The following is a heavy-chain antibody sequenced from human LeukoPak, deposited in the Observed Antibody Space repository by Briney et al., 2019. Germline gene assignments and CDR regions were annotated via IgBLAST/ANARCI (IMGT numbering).Heavy chain of an antibody. CDR3: ARAGSSGWYNFDY. V-gene: IGHV3-53*01. Sequence: PGGSLRLSCAASGFTVSSNYMSWVRQAPGKGLEWVSVIYSGGSTYCADSVKGRFTISRDNSKNTLYLQMNSLRAEDTAVYYCARAGSSGWYNFDYWGQGTLVTVSS. J-gene: IGHJ4*02. CDR2: IYSGGST. CDR1: GFTVSSNY. D-gene: IGHD6-19*01.